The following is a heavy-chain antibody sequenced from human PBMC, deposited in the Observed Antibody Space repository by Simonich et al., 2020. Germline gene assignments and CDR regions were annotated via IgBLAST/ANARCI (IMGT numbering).Heavy chain of an antibody. Sequence: QVQLQESGPGLVKPSETLSLTCTVSGVSISSYYWSWIRQPPGKGLKWIGYIYYSGSTNYNPSHKSRVTISVDTSKNQFSLKLSSVTAADTAVYYCARLPDYWGQGTLVTVSS. CDR2: IYYSGST. CDR3: ARLPDY. CDR1: GVSISSYY. V-gene: IGHV4-59*08. J-gene: IGHJ4*02.